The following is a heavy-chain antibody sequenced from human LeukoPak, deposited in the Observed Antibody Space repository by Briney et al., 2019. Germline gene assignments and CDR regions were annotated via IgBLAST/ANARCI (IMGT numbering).Heavy chain of an antibody. CDR3: AREGPGFPVDY. D-gene: IGHD3-10*01. J-gene: IGHJ4*02. CDR1: GGTFSSYA. Sequence: ASVKVSCKASGGTFSSYAISWVRQAPGQGLEWMGWISAYNGNTNYAQKLQGRVTMTTDTSTSTAYMELRSLRSDDTAVYYCAREGPGFPVDYWGQGTLVTVSS. CDR2: ISAYNGNT. V-gene: IGHV1-18*01.